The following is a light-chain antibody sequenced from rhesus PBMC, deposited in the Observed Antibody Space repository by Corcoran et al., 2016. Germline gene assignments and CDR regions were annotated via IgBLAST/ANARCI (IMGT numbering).Light chain of an antibody. CDR3: LQYSRSPYS. CDR2: KAS. J-gene: IGKJ2*01. V-gene: IGKV1-22*01. CDR1: QSISYC. Sequence: DIQMTQSPSSLSASVGDTVTITCRASQSISYCLAWYQQKPGKVPNLLTYKASNLQIGVPSRFSVSGSGTDCTLTISSLQPEDFATYYCLQYSRSPYSFGQGAKVEIK.